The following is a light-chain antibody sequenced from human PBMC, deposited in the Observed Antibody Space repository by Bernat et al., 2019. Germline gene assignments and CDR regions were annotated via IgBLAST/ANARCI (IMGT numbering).Light chain of an antibody. Sequence: SYVLTQPPSVSVAPGQTARITCGGKNIGSKSVNWYQQKPGQAPILVISYDSDRSSGIPELFSGSNSGNTATLTISTVEAGDEADYYCLVWDNVSDHYVFGTGTKVTVL. CDR2: YDS. CDR1: NIGSKS. J-gene: IGLJ1*01. CDR3: LVWDNVSDHYV. V-gene: IGLV3-21*04.